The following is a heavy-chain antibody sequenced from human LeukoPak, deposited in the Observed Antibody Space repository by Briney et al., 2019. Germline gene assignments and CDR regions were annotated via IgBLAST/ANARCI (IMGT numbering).Heavy chain of an antibody. J-gene: IGHJ5*02. CDR1: GYTFTSYY. D-gene: IGHD2-2*01. V-gene: IGHV1-2*02. Sequence: GASVKVSCKASGYTFTSYYMHWVRQAPGQGLEWMGWMNPNSGGTNYAQKFQGRVTMTRDTSISTAYMELSRLRSDDTAVYYCARARFIVVVPAANWFDPWGQGTLVTVSS. CDR3: ARARFIVVVPAANWFDP. CDR2: MNPNSGGT.